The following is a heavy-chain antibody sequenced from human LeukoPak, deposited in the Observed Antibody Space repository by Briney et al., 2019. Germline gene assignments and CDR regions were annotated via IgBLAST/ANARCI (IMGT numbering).Heavy chain of an antibody. CDR3: ARVRYDY. D-gene: IGHD3-9*01. Sequence: GGSLRLSCAASGFTLSNHWMIWVRQAPGKGLECVANIKQDGIEKYYLDSVKGRFTISRDSAKNSLYLQMNSLRAEDTAVYYCARVRYDYWGQGTLVTVSS. CDR1: GFTLSNHW. V-gene: IGHV3-7*01. J-gene: IGHJ4*02. CDR2: IKQDGIEK.